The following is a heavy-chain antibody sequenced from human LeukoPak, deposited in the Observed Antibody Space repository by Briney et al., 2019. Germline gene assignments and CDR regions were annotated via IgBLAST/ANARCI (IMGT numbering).Heavy chain of an antibody. V-gene: IGHV3-33*01. J-gene: IGHJ4*02. CDR1: GFTFSSYG. CDR3: ARSSSLPQDFDY. Sequence: GGSPRLSCAASGFTFSSYGMHWVRQAPGKGLEWVAVIWFDGSNKYYADSVKGRFTISRDNSKNTLYLQMSSLRAEDTAVYYCARSSSLPQDFDYWGQGSLVGVSS. CDR2: IWFDGSNK. D-gene: IGHD6-13*01.